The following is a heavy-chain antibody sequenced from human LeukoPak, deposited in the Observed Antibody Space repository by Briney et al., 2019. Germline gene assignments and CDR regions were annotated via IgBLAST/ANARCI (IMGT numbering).Heavy chain of an antibody. V-gene: IGHV4-59*08. J-gene: IGHJ4*02. CDR1: GGSIINYY. CDR2: IYYSGST. Sequence: PSETLSLTCTVSGGSIINYYWNWIRQPPGKGLEWIGHIYYSGSTNYNPSIKSRVTISVDTSKNQFSLKLSSVTAADTAVYYCARRGAIAAADDYWGQGTLVTVSS. CDR3: ARRGAIAAADDY. D-gene: IGHD6-13*01.